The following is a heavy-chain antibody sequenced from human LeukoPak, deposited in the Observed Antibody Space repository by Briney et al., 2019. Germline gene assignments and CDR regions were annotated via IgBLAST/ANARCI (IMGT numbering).Heavy chain of an antibody. V-gene: IGHV3-7*04. CDR3: ARGATTTRFGRFDP. CDR1: GFTFSSYW. CDR2: IKQDGSEK. J-gene: IGHJ5*02. Sequence: GGSLRLSCAASGFTFSSYWMSWVRQAPGKGLERVAYIKQDGSEKYYVDSVEGRFTISRDNAKNSLYLQMNSLRAEDTAVYYCARGATTTRFGRFDPWGQGTRVIVSS. D-gene: IGHD4-17*01.